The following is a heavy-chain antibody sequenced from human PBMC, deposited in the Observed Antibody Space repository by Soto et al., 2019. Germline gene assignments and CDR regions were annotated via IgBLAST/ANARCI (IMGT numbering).Heavy chain of an antibody. V-gene: IGHV1-69*01. CDR1: GGTFSSSG. D-gene: IGHD3-22*01. Sequence: QVQLVQSGPEVKKPGSSVKVSCKASGGTFSSSGISWVRQAPGQGLEWMGGVIPISGTANYAQRFLGRVTMTADESTSTAYMELSSLRSEDTAIYFCAKGGNGGFYYLYCFDFWGQGTLVTVSS. J-gene: IGHJ4*02. CDR2: VIPISGTA. CDR3: AKGGNGGFYYLYCFDF.